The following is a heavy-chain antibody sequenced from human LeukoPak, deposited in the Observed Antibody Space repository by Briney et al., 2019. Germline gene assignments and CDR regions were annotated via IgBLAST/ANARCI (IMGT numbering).Heavy chain of an antibody. V-gene: IGHV4-34*01. J-gene: IGHJ4*02. D-gene: IGHD2-15*01. Sequence: SETLSLTCAVHGGSLSDYYWSWIRQPPGKGLEWIGQINHSGSTNYNPSLKSRITISVDTSKNQFSLNLSSVTAADTAVYYCARGSWPLPSDYWGQGTLVTVSS. CDR1: GGSLSDYY. CDR2: INHSGST. CDR3: ARGSWPLPSDY.